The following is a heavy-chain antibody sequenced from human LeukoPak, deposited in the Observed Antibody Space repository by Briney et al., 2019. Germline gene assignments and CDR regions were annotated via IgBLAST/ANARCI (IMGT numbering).Heavy chain of an antibody. V-gene: IGHV4-31*03. CDR1: GGSISSGGYY. CDR3: ARRLAYYDSYYFDY. D-gene: IGHD3-22*01. CDR2: IYYSGST. Sequence: SETLSLTCTVSGGSISSGGYYWSWIRQHPGKGLEWIGYIYYSGSTYYNPSLKSRVTISVDASKNQISLRLSSVTAADTAVYYCARRLAYYDSYYFDYWGQGTLVTVSS. J-gene: IGHJ4*02.